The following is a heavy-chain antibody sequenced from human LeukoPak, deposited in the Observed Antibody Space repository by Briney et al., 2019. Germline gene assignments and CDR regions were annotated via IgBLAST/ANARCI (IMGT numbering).Heavy chain of an antibody. CDR1: GFTFNSHT. J-gene: IGHJ3*02. Sequence: GGSLRLSCAASGFTFNSHTMNWVRQAPGKGLEWVSSISGTSTYIYYADSVKGRFTISRGNAENSLYLQMNSLRAEDTAVYYCARGYSESSGRYAFHIWGQGTMVTVSS. CDR3: ARGYSESSGRYAFHI. V-gene: IGHV3-21*01. CDR2: ISGTSTYI. D-gene: IGHD3-22*01.